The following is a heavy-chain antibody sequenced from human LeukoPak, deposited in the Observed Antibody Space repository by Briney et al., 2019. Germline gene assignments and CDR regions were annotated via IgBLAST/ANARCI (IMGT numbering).Heavy chain of an antibody. CDR1: GFTFSSYA. V-gene: IGHV3-23*01. D-gene: IGHD3-22*01. CDR3: AKDLMGYYYDSSGYYYAVSNAFDI. CDR2: ISGSGGST. Sequence: GGSLRPSCAASGFTFSSYAMSWVRQAPGKGLEWVSAISGSGGSTYYADSVKGRFTISRDNSKNTLYLQMNSLRAEDTAVYYCAKDLMGYYYDSSGYYYAVSNAFDIWGQGTMVTVSS. J-gene: IGHJ3*02.